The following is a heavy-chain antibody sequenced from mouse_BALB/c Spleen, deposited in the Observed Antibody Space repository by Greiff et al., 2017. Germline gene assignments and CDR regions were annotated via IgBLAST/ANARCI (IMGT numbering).Heavy chain of an antibody. V-gene: IGHV1-54*01. J-gene: IGHJ4*01. CDR3: ARYYDYDENYAIDY. D-gene: IGHD2-4*01. Sequence: QVQLQQSGAELVRPGTSVKVSCKASGYAFTNYLIEWVKQRPGQGLEWIGVINPGSGGTNYNEKFKGKATLTADKSSSTAYMQLSSLTSDDAAVYFCARYYDYDENYAIDYWGQGTLVTVSA. CDR2: INPGSGGT. CDR1: GYAFTNYL.